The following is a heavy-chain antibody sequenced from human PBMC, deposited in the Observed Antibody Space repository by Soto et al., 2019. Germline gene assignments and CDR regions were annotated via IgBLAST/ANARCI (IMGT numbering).Heavy chain of an antibody. V-gene: IGHV4-30-4*02. J-gene: IGHJ4*02. CDR1: GASISSSNYY. Sequence: PSETLSLTCTVSGASISSSNYYWSWIRQFPGKGLEWIGFIYHTGSTYYNPSLKSRVTISVDTSKNQFSLKLSSVTAADTAVYYCARDYYDSLDYWGQGTLVTVSS. CDR3: ARDYYDSLDY. D-gene: IGHD3-22*01. CDR2: IYHTGST.